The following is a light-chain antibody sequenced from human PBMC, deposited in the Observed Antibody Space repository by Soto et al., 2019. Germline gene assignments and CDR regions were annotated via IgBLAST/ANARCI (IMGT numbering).Light chain of an antibody. CDR1: QAISSY. CDR2: AAS. J-gene: IGKJ1*01. Sequence: DIQLTQSPSFLSASVGDRVTIACRASQAISSYLAWYQQRPGQAPKHLIFAASTLQSGVPSRFSGSGSAKEFTLTISSLQPEDCATYYCQQLGSYPPWTFGQGTKVDIK. CDR3: QQLGSYPPWT. V-gene: IGKV1-9*01.